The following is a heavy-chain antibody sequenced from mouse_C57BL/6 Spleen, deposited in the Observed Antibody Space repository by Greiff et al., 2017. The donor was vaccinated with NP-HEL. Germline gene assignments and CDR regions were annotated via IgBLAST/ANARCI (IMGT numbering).Heavy chain of an antibody. V-gene: IGHV5-17*01. Sequence: DVKLQESGGGLVKPGGSLKLSCAASGFTFSDYGMHWVRQAPEKGLEWVAYISSGSSTIYYADTVKGRFTISRDNAKNTLFLQMTSLRSEDTAMYYCARLYDGYYDYWGQGTTLTVSS. CDR2: ISSGSSTI. CDR3: ARLYDGYYDY. J-gene: IGHJ2*01. D-gene: IGHD2-3*01. CDR1: GFTFSDYG.